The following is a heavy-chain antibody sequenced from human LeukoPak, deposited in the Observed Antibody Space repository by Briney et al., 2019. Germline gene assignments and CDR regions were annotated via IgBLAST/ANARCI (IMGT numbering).Heavy chain of an antibody. CDR2: IRNDGTIK. Sequence: GGALRLSCAASGFTFSSSWRSWVRQAPGKGLEWVAFIRNDGTIKYYADSVKGRFTISRDNSKSTLYLQMNSLRAEDTAVYYCAKPGSSSWGYFDYWGQGTLVTVSS. V-gene: IGHV3-30*02. J-gene: IGHJ4*02. CDR3: AKPGSSSWGYFDY. D-gene: IGHD6-13*01. CDR1: GFTFSSSW.